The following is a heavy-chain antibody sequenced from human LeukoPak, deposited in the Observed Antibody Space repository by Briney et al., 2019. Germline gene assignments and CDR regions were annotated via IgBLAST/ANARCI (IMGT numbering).Heavy chain of an antibody. V-gene: IGHV3-21*01. D-gene: IGHD2-2*01. CDR1: GFTFSSYS. CDR3: ARGGLRVVVPAKPKLDY. Sequence: GGSLRLSCAASGFTFSSYSMNWVRQAPGKGLEWVSSISSSSSYIYYADSVKGRFTISRDNAKNSLYLQMNSLRAEDTAVYYCARGGLRVVVPAKPKLDYWGQGTLVAVSS. CDR2: ISSSSSYI. J-gene: IGHJ4*02.